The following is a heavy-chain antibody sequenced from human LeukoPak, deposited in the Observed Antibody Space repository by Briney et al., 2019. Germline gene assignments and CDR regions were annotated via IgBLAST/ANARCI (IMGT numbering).Heavy chain of an antibody. V-gene: IGHV3-23*01. Sequence: PRGSLRLFCAASGFIFSSYAMSWVRQAPGKGLEWVSYGGSGGSTYYADSVKGRFTVSRDNSKSTLYLQMNSLTAEDTAVYYCAKMRGQYYHSYYMDAWGKGTTVTVSS. CDR3: AKMRGQYYHSYYMDA. CDR1: GFIFSSYA. CDR2: GGSGGST. J-gene: IGHJ6*03.